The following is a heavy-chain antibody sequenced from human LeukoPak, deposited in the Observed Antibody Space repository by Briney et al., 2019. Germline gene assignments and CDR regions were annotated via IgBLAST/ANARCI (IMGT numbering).Heavy chain of an antibody. V-gene: IGHV3-9*01. CDR2: ISWNSGDI. Sequence: PGGSLRLSCAASGFTFDDYAMQWVRQAPGKGLEWVSGISWNSGDIGYADFVKGRFTISRDNAKNSLYLQMSSLRGEDTALYYCARARGYSYGYFDSWGQGTLATVSS. CDR3: ARARGYSYGYFDS. CDR1: GFTFDDYA. J-gene: IGHJ4*02. D-gene: IGHD5-18*01.